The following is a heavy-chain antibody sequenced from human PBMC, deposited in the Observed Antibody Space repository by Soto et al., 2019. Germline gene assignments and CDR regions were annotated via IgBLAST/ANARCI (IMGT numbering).Heavy chain of an antibody. D-gene: IGHD3-10*01. CDR2: IYHTGTT. CDR1: GGSINSGGYS. J-gene: IGHJ5*02. V-gene: IGHV4-30-2*01. CDR3: ASRYGSGSQMIDP. Sequence: PSETLSLTCTVSGGSINSGGYSWTWIRQPPGKGLEWIGFIYHTGTTYYNPSLKSRVTISVDRSKNQFSLKLNSVTAADTAMYYCASRYGSGSQMIDPWGQGILVTSPQ.